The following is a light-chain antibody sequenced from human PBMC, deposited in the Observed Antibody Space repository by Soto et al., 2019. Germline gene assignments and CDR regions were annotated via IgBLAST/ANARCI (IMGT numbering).Light chain of an antibody. J-gene: IGKJ4*01. V-gene: IGKV3-11*01. CDR3: QQRRNWPPVT. CDR1: QSVSSY. Sequence: EIVLTQSPATLSLSPGERATLSCRASQSVSSYLAWYQQKPGQAPRLLIYDASNRATGIPARFSGSGSGTDFTLTISSLEPEDFAIYCCQQRRNWPPVTFGGGTKVEIK. CDR2: DAS.